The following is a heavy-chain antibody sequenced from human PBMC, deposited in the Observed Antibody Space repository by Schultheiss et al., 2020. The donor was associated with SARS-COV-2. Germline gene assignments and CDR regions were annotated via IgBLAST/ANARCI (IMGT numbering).Heavy chain of an antibody. J-gene: IGHJ6*02. CDR2: ISYDGSNK. CDR3: ARVGGYSYGNDRLYYYYGMDV. V-gene: IGHV3-30*04. CDR1: GFTFSSYA. Sequence: GGSLRLSCAASGFTFSSYAMSWVRQAPGKGLEWVAVISYDGSNKYYADSVKGRFTISRDNSKNTLYLQMNSLRAEDTAVYYCARVGGYSYGNDRLYYYYGMDVWGQGTTVTVSS. D-gene: IGHD5-18*01.